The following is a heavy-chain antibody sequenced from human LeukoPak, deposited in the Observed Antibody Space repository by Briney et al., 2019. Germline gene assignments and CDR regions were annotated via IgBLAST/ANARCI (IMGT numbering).Heavy chain of an antibody. D-gene: IGHD6-13*01. J-gene: IGHJ4*02. Sequence: GGSLRLSCAASGFTLSNYWMSWVRQAPGKGLEWVANIKQDGSEKYYVDSVKGRFTISRDNSKNTLYLQMNSLRAEDTAVYYCAKSRRWEIAAAGTFDYWGQGTLVTVSS. V-gene: IGHV3-7*05. CDR1: GFTLSNYW. CDR3: AKSRRWEIAAAGTFDY. CDR2: IKQDGSEK.